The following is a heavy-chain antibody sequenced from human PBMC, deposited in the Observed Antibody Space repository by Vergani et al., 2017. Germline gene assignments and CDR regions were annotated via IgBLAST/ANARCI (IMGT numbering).Heavy chain of an antibody. V-gene: IGHV3-23*01. Sequence: EVQLLQSEGAVVQPGGSLRLSCVASGFTFSSHAMSWVRQGHGQGLEWVSSIKNTGDSTHYADSVKGRFTISRDNSKNTLYLQMNSLRAEDTAVYYCAKDSGYCGGDCYYDAFDMWGQGTMVTVSS. CDR2: IKNTGDST. CDR3: AKDSGYCGGDCYYDAFDM. J-gene: IGHJ3*02. D-gene: IGHD2-21*02. CDR1: GFTFSSHA.